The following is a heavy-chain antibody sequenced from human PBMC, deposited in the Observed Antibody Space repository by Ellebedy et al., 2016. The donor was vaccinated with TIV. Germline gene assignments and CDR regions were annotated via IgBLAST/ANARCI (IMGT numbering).Heavy chain of an antibody. V-gene: IGHV3-74*01. CDR2: IHPDPDGTTT. D-gene: IGHD4-17*01. CDR3: VRESPDYGDYVVD. CDR1: GFSVSNFW. J-gene: IGHJ4*02. Sequence: GGSLRLXXAASGFSVSNFWMHWVRQVPGKGLVWVSRIHPDPDGTTTSYADSVKGRFTISRDNAKNTLSLQMRSLRDDDTGVYYCVRESPDYGDYVVDWGQGTLVTVSS.